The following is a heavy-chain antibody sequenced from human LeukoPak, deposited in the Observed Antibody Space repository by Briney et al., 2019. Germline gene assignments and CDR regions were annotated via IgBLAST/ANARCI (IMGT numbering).Heavy chain of an antibody. CDR1: GGSFSGYY. J-gene: IGHJ6*03. Sequence: PSETLSLTCAVYGGSFSGYYWSWIRQPPGKGLEWIGEINHSGSTNYNPSLKSRVTISVDTSKNQFSLKLSSVTAADTAVYYCARRIRPYYYYYMDVWGKGTTVTVSS. CDR3: ARRIRPYYYYYMDV. D-gene: IGHD2/OR15-2a*01. CDR2: INHSGST. V-gene: IGHV4-34*01.